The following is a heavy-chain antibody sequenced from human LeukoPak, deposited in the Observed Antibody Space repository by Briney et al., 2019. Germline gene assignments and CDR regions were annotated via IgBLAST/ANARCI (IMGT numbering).Heavy chain of an antibody. CDR1: GASISSCY. J-gene: IGHJ4*02. V-gene: IGHV4-59*01. D-gene: IGHD3-22*01. CDR2: SAHSGST. CDR3: ARYYADINGYYYYYDY. Sequence: SETLSLTCTVSGASISSCYWSWIRQPPGKGLEWIGFSAHSGSTSYNPSLKSRVTISVDRSMNHFSLMLTSVTAADTAVYYCARYYADINGYYYYYDYWGQGTLVTVSS.